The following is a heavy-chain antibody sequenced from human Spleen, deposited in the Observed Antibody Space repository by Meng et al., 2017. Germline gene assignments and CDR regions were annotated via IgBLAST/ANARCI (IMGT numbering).Heavy chain of an antibody. D-gene: IGHD1-26*01. CDR2: MNPNSGNT. CDR1: GYSFTAYY. Sequence: ASVKVSCKASGYSFTAYYIHWVRQAPGQGLEWMGWMNPNSGNTGYAQKFQGRVTMTRNTSISTAYMELSSLRSEDTAVYYCARDLVGSTMGDYWGQGTLVTVSS. V-gene: IGHV1-8*02. CDR3: ARDLVGSTMGDY. J-gene: IGHJ4*02.